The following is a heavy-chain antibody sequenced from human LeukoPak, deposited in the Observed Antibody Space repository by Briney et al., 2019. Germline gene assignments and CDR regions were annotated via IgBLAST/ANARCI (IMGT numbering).Heavy chain of an antibody. Sequence: ASVKVSCKASGYTFTSYYMHWVRQAPGQGLEWMGIINPSGGSTSYAQKFQSRVTMTRDTSTSTVYMELSSLRSEDTAVYYCARDMGRGSSWYGFDYWGQGTLVTVSS. D-gene: IGHD6-13*01. CDR1: GYTFTSYY. CDR2: INPSGGST. J-gene: IGHJ4*02. CDR3: ARDMGRGSSWYGFDY. V-gene: IGHV1-46*01.